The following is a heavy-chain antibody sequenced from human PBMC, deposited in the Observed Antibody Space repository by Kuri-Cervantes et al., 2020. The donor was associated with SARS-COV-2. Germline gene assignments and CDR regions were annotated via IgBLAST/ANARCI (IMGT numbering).Heavy chain of an antibody. Sequence: LSLTCAASGFTLSSYAIHWVRQAPGKGLEWVAFISYDGNTTYYADSVRGRFTISRDNSNNTLYLQVNSLRAEDTALYYCAKDRVGVLDSWGQGTQVTVSS. CDR1: GFTLSSYA. J-gene: IGHJ5*01. CDR2: ISYDGNTT. CDR3: AKDRVGVLDS. D-gene: IGHD2-21*01. V-gene: IGHV3-30-3*01.